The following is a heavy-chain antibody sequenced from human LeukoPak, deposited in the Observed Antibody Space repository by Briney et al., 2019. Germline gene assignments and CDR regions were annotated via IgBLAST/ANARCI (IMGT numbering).Heavy chain of an antibody. CDR1: GGSISSGNW. CDR3: AAPGGIVGATTHWVDY. J-gene: IGHJ4*02. Sequence: PSGTLSLTCAVSGGSISSGNWWSWVRQPPGKGLEWIGEIHHSGSTYYNPSLKSRVTISVDTSKNQFSLKLSSVTATDTAVYYCAAPGGIVGATTHWVDYWGQGTLVTVSS. D-gene: IGHD1-26*01. CDR2: IHHSGST. V-gene: IGHV4-4*02.